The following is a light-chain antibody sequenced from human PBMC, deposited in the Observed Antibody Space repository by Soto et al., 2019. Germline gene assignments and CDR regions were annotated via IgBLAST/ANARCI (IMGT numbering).Light chain of an antibody. CDR3: QQYGASPWT. J-gene: IGKJ1*01. Sequence: EIVLTQSPGTLSLSPGERATLSCRASQSVRTNYLAWFQQKPGQAPRLLIYGASSRATGIPDRFSGSGSGTDFTLTISRLEPKDFAVYYCQQYGASPWTFGQGTKVEIK. V-gene: IGKV3-20*01. CDR2: GAS. CDR1: QSVRTNY.